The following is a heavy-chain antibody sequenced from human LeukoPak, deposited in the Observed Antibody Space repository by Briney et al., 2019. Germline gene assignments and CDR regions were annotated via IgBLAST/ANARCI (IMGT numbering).Heavy chain of an antibody. V-gene: IGHV1-18*01. CDR3: ARDESGRVNFDY. CDR1: GYTFTSYG. J-gene: IGHJ4*02. CDR2: ISTYNGDT. D-gene: IGHD1-26*01. Sequence: GASVKVSFKASGYTFTSYGITWVRQAPGQGLEWMGWISTYNGDTNYAQKLQGRVTMTTDASTSTAYMELRSLRSDDTAVYYCARDESGRVNFDYWGQGTLVTVSS.